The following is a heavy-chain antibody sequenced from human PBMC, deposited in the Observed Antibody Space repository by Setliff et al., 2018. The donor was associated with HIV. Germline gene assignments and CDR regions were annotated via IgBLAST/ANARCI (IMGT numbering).Heavy chain of an antibody. CDR1: GYDVTRYW. D-gene: IGHD5-12*01. CDR2: IYPGDSDT. J-gene: IGHJ5*02. Sequence: GESLKISCRASGYDVTRYWIGWVRQMPGQALEWMGIIYPGDSDTRYSPSFQGQVTISADKSISTAYLQWSSLKASDTAMYYCARQRGYDPSTPWFDPWGQGTLVTVSS. CDR3: ARQRGYDPSTPWFDP. V-gene: IGHV5-51*01.